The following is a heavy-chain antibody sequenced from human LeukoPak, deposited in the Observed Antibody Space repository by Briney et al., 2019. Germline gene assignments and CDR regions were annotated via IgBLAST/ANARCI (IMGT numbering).Heavy chain of an antibody. V-gene: IGHV3-30*02. CDR1: GFAFSGYG. CDR2: IRHDGNNQ. Sequence: GGSLRLSCAVSGFAFSGYGMHWVRQAPGKGLEWVTFIRHDGNNQYYADSVKGRFIISRDNSKNTLYLQMNSLRAEDTAVYYCAKDRYDDNWFDPWGQGTLVTVSS. CDR3: AKDRYDDNWFDP. J-gene: IGHJ5*02. D-gene: IGHD3-22*01.